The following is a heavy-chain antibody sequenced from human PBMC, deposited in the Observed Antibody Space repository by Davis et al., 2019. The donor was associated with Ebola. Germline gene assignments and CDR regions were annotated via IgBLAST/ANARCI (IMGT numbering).Heavy chain of an antibody. CDR3: ARVLRAPMYSSSWYP. CDR1: GYTFTSYY. V-gene: IGHV1-46*01. D-gene: IGHD6-13*01. CDR2: INPSGGST. Sequence: ASVKVSCKASGYTFTSYYMHWVRQAPGQGLEWMGIINPSGGSTSYAQKFQGRVTITADESTSTAYMELSSLRSEDTAVYYCARVLRAPMYSSSWYPWGQGTLVTVSS. J-gene: IGHJ5*02.